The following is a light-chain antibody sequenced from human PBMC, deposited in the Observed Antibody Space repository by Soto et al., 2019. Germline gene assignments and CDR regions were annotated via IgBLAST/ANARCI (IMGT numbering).Light chain of an antibody. J-gene: IGKJ4*01. CDR1: QSVGNN. V-gene: IGKV3-11*01. CDR3: QQHAHWPLT. Sequence: EIVLTQSPATLSLSPGERATLSCRASQSVGNNLAWYQQKPGQAPGLLIYEASTRATGIPARFSGSGSGTDFTLTISSLEPEDFAVYYCQQHAHWPLTFDGGTKVEIK. CDR2: EAS.